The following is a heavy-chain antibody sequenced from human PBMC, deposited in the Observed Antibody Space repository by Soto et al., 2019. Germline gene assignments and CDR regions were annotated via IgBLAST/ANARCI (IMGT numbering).Heavy chain of an antibody. V-gene: IGHV3-53*01. CDR2: IYSGGST. CDR3: ARAFHDYDILTGSRYYYYYYGMDV. J-gene: IGHJ6*02. CDR1: GFTVSSNY. Sequence: GGSLRLSCAASGFTVSSNYMSWVRQAPGKGLEWVSVIYSGGSTYYADSVKGRFTISRDNSKNTLYLQMNSLRAEDTAVYYCARAFHDYDILTGSRYYYYYYGMDVWGQGTTVTVSS. D-gene: IGHD3-9*01.